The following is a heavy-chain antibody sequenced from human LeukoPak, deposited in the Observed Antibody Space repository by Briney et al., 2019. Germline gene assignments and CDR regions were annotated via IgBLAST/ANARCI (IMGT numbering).Heavy chain of an antibody. J-gene: IGHJ4*02. CDR2: INPSDGST. CDR1: GYTFTSYY. Sequence: ASVKVSCKASGYTFTSYYMHWVRQAPGQGLEWMGIINPSDGSTSYAQKFQGRVTMTRDTSTSTVYMELSSLRSEDTAVYYCARGARSWFRTLYYFDYWGQGTLVTVSS. D-gene: IGHD6-13*01. CDR3: ARGARSWFRTLYYFDY. V-gene: IGHV1-46*01.